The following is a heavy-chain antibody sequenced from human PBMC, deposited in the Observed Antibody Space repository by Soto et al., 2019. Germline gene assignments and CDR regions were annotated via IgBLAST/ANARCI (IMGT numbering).Heavy chain of an antibody. CDR2: IWYDGSNK. V-gene: IGHV3-33*01. J-gene: IGHJ4*02. CDR3: ARDPYGSGSGPFDY. D-gene: IGHD3-10*01. Sequence: LRLSCAASGFTFSSYGMHWVRQAPGKGLEWVAVIWYDGSNKYYADSVKGRFTISRDNSENTLYLQMNSLRAEDTAVYYCARDPYGSGSGPFDYWGQGTLVTVSS. CDR1: GFTFSSYG.